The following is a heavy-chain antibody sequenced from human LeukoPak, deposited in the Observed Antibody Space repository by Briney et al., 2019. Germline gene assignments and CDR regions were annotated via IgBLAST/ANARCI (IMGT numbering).Heavy chain of an antibody. CDR3: AIRLPTAPGINDY. CDR1: GFTFSNYA. Sequence: GGSLRLSCAVSGFTFSNYAMYWVRQAPGKGLEYVSAISSNGGWTYYTNSVKGRFTISRDNSKNTLYLRMNSLRAEDTAVYYCAIRLPTAPGINDYWGQGTLVTVSS. D-gene: IGHD2-2*01. J-gene: IGHJ4*02. CDR2: ISSNGGWT. V-gene: IGHV3-64*01.